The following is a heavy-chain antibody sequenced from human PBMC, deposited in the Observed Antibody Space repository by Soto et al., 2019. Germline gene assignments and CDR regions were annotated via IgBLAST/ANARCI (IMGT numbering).Heavy chain of an antibody. V-gene: IGHV3-23*01. Sequence: EVQLLESGGGLVQPGGSLRLSCAASGFTFSSYGMSWVRQAPGKGLEWVSTISGSGGSTYYADSVKGRFTISRDNSKNTLYLQMNSLRAEDTAVYYCAKGPLVIAVAGSDYWGQGTLVTVSS. D-gene: IGHD6-19*01. J-gene: IGHJ4*02. CDR1: GFTFSSYG. CDR3: AKGPLVIAVAGSDY. CDR2: ISGSGGST.